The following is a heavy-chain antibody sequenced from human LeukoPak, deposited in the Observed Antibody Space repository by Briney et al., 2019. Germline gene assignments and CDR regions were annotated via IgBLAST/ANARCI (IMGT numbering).Heavy chain of an antibody. CDR2: MNPNSGNT. Sequence: GASVKVSCKASGYTFTSYDINWVRQATGPGLEWMGWMNPNSGNTGYAQKFQGRVTITRNTSISTAYMELSSLRSEDTAVYYCARGRRRDSGWYTNLHYYYYMDVWGKGTTVTVSS. D-gene: IGHD6-19*01. CDR3: ARGRRRDSGWYTNLHYYYYMDV. CDR1: GYTFTSYD. V-gene: IGHV1-8*03. J-gene: IGHJ6*03.